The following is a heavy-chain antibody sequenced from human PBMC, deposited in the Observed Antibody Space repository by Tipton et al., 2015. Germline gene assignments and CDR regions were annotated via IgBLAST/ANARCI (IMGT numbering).Heavy chain of an antibody. CDR1: GYTFASYW. CDR2: IYPGDSDT. Sequence: QLVQSGAEVKKPGESLKISCKGSGYTFASYWIAWVRQMPGKGLEWMGIIYPGDSDTRYSPSFQGHVTISADMSISTAYLQWSSLKASDTAMYYCARRKGMATIPPDYWGQGTLVTVSS. CDR3: ARRKGMATIPPDY. J-gene: IGHJ4*02. V-gene: IGHV5-51*01. D-gene: IGHD5-24*01.